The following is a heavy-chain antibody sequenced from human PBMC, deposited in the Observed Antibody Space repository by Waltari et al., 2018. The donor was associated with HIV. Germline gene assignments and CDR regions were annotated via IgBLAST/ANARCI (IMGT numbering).Heavy chain of an antibody. V-gene: IGHV3-53*02. Sequence: EVQLVETGGGLIQPGGSLRVSCAASGFTVSNPYMTLVRPTPGEGLECVSVIYSDGTTYYADSVKGRFTISRDTSNNTLYLQMDSLRAEDTAVYYCARVPPSGRYWYFDLWGRGTLVTVSS. CDR1: GFTVSNPY. CDR3: ARVPPSGRYWYFDL. D-gene: IGHD3-10*01. J-gene: IGHJ2*01. CDR2: IYSDGTT.